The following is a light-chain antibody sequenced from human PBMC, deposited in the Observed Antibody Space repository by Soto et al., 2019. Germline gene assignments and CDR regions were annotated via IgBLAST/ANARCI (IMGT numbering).Light chain of an antibody. V-gene: IGKV3-20*01. CDR2: GAS. CDR3: QQYGSSPPWT. CDR1: QSIHTS. J-gene: IGKJ1*01. Sequence: VLTQSPATLSLSPCEIATLSCSSSQSIHTSLAWYQQKPGQAPRLLIYGASSRAPGIPDRFSGSGSGTDFTLTISRLEPEDFAVYYCQQYGSSPPWTFGQGTKVDIK.